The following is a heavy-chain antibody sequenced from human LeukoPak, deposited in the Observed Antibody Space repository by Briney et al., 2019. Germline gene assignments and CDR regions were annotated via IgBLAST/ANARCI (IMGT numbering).Heavy chain of an antibody. CDR1: GASISSGSYY. D-gene: IGHD5-12*01. CDR3: ATTGLLVAPI. Sequence: PSETLSPTCTVSGASISSGSYYWSWIRQPAGKGLEWIGRIYTSASTNYNPSLKSRVTISVDTAKNQFSLKLSSVTAADTAVYYCATTGLLVAPIWGQGTMVTVSS. V-gene: IGHV4-61*02. J-gene: IGHJ3*02. CDR2: IYTSAST.